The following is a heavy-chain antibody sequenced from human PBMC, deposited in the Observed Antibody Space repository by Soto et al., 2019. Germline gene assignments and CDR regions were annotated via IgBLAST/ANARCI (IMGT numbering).Heavy chain of an antibody. CDR1: RDSINNYY. V-gene: IGHV4-59*01. CDR3: ARAVLPATATFDY. Sequence: SATLSLTCIVSRDSINNYYWSSIRQPPGKGLEWIGYIYYSGSTNYNPSLQSRVTISVDTSKNQFSLKLSSVTAADTAVYYCARAVLPATATFDYWGQGTLVTVS. CDR2: IYYSGST. D-gene: IGHD2-15*01. J-gene: IGHJ4*02.